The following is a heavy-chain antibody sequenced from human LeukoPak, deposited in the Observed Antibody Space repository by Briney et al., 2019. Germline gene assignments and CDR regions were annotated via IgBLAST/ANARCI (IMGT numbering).Heavy chain of an antibody. D-gene: IGHD5-24*01. CDR2: IKGDVSEK. Sequence: GGSLRLSCAASGFTFSRYWMTWFRQAPEKGLEWVAIIKGDVSEKHYVDTVKGRVTVSRDNAKNSVYLEMDSLRVDDTAVYYCAGDAGWPFRVWGQGTMVTVSS. CDR3: AGDAGWPFRV. V-gene: IGHV3-7*01. J-gene: IGHJ3*01. CDR1: GFTFSRYW.